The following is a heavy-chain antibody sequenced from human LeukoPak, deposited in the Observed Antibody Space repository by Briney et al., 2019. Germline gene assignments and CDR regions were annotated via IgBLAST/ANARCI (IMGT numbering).Heavy chain of an antibody. V-gene: IGHV1-69*13. Sequence: ASVKVSCKASGGTFSSYAISWVRQAPGRGLEWMGGIIPIFGTANYAQKFQGRVTITADESTSTAYMELSSLRSEDTAVYYCARDPGYCSSTSCYGGFDYWGQGTLVTVSS. J-gene: IGHJ4*02. CDR2: IIPIFGTA. D-gene: IGHD2-2*01. CDR3: ARDPGYCSSTSCYGGFDY. CDR1: GGTFSSYA.